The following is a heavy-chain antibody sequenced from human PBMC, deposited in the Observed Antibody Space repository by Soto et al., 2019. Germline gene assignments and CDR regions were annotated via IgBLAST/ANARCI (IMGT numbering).Heavy chain of an antibody. J-gene: IGHJ1*01. D-gene: IGHD3-22*01. Sequence: QVQLVESGGGVVQPGRSLRLSCAASGFSFSTYVMHWVRQAPGKGLEWVAGISHDGANTHYADSVKGRFTISRDNSKNHLYMEMGSLSAEDTAVCYCAREDESSGHAGTFQHWCQGTLVTV. V-gene: IGHV3-30-3*01. CDR1: GFSFSTYV. CDR3: AREDESSGHAGTFQH. CDR2: ISHDGANT.